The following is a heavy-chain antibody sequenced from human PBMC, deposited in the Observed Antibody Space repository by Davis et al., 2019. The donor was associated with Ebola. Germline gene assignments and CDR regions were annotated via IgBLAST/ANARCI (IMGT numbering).Heavy chain of an antibody. CDR3: ARGHNYAHEY. J-gene: IGHJ4*02. CDR2: VILQSGAT. CDR1: GYTFTDYN. D-gene: IGHD4-11*01. Sequence: ASVKVSCKASGYTFTDYNIHWMRQAPGQGLEWLGRVILQSGATNYAQHFQVRVTMPRDTSLSTVYMELSSLRYDDTADYYCARGHNYAHEYWGQGTLVTVSS. V-gene: IGHV1-2*06.